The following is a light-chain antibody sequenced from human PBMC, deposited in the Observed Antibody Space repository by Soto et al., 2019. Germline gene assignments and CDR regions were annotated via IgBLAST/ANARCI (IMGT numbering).Light chain of an antibody. J-gene: IGKJ5*01. CDR3: QHYNNWHIT. Sequence: EIAMTQSPATLSVSPGERATLSCRASQSFSSNLAWYQQKPGQAPRLLIYDASTRATGIPARFSGSGSGTEFILTISSLQSEDFAVYYCQHYNNWHITFGQGTRLEIK. V-gene: IGKV3-15*01. CDR1: QSFSSN. CDR2: DAS.